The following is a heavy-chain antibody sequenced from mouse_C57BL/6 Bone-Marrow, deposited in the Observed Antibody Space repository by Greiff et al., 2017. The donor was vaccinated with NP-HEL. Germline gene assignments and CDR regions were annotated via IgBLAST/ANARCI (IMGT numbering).Heavy chain of an antibody. D-gene: IGHD1-1*01. CDR1: GYTFTNYW. J-gene: IGHJ1*03. CDR2: IYPGGGYT. CDR3: ARGTTVVGPYWYFDV. Sequence: VKLMESGAELVRPGTSVKMSCKASGYTFTNYWIGWAKQRPGHGLEWIGDIYPGGGYTNYNEKFKGKATLTADKSSSTAYMQFSSLTSEDSAIYYCARGTTVVGPYWYFDVWGTGTTVTVSS. V-gene: IGHV1-63*01.